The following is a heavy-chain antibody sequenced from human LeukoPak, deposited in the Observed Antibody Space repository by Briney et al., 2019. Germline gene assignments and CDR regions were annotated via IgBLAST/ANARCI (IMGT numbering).Heavy chain of an antibody. D-gene: IGHD2-21*02. V-gene: IGHV1-2*02. CDR3: AREHIVVVTATDDAFDI. Sequence: ASVKVSCKASGYTFTGYYMHWVRQAPGQGLEWMGWISPNSGGTNYAQKFQGRVTMTRDTSISTAYMELSRLRSDDTAVYYCAREHIVVVTATDDAFDIWGQGTMVTVSS. CDR2: ISPNSGGT. CDR1: GYTFTGYY. J-gene: IGHJ3*02.